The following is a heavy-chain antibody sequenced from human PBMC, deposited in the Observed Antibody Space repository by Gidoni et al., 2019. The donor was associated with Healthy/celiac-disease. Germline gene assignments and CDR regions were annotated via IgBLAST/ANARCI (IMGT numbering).Heavy chain of an antibody. D-gene: IGHD3-10*01. J-gene: IGHJ6*02. V-gene: IGHV2-70*15. CDR2: IDWDDDK. Sequence: QVTFRASGPALVKPTQTLTLTCTFPGFSLSTTGMCVSWIRQPPGKALEWLARIDWDDDKYYSTSLKTRLNISKDTSKNQVVLTMTNMDPVDTATYYCARTPLAGSDYYYYGMDVWGQGTTVTVSS. CDR1: GFSLSTTGMC. CDR3: ARTPLAGSDYYYYGMDV.